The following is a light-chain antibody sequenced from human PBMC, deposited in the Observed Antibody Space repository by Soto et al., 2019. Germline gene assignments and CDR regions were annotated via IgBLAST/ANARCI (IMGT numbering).Light chain of an antibody. J-gene: IGLJ1*01. CDR3: SSYAGSNIHYV. CDR2: EVS. V-gene: IGLV2-8*01. Sequence: QSVLTQPPSASGSPGQSVTISCTGTSSDVGDYNYVSWYQQHPGKAPKLMIYEVSKRPSGVPDRFSGSKSGNTASLTVSGPQAEDEADYYCSSYAGSNIHYVFGTGTKVTVL. CDR1: SSDVGDYNY.